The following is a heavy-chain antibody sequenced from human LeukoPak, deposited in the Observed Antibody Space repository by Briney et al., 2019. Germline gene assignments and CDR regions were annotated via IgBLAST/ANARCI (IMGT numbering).Heavy chain of an antibody. CDR1: GFTFSSYW. CDR3: ATFSINWGFFYFDY. V-gene: IGHV3-74*01. J-gene: IGHJ4*02. Sequence: PGGSLRLSCAASGFTFSSYWMHWVRQDSGKGLVWVSRINTDGSSTSYADSVKGRFSISRDNARNTLYLQMNSLRAEDTAVYYCATFSINWGFFYFDYWGQGTLVTVSS. D-gene: IGHD7-27*01. CDR2: INTDGSST.